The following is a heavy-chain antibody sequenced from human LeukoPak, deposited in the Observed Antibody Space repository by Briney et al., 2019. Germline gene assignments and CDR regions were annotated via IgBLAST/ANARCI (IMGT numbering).Heavy chain of an antibody. CDR3: ARDGGAVAGSFDY. CDR1: GGSISSGGYY. D-gene: IGHD6-19*01. Sequence: TSETLSLTCTVSGGSISSGGYYWSWIRQHPGKGLEWIGYIYYSGSTYYNPSLKSRVTISVDTSKNQFSLKLSSVTAADTAVYYCARDGGAVAGSFDYWGQGTLVTVSS. CDR2: IYYSGST. J-gene: IGHJ4*02. V-gene: IGHV4-31*03.